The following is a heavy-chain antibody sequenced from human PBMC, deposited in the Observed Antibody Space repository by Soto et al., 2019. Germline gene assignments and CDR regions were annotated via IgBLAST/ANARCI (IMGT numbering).Heavy chain of an antibody. D-gene: IGHD3-16*01. Sequence: GGSLRLSCAASGFTFSSYSMNWVRQAPGKGLEWVSSISSSSSYIYYADSVKGRFTISRDNAKNSLYLQMNSLRAEDTAVYYCARESGEWQLAPLLYMDVWGKGTTVTVSS. J-gene: IGHJ6*03. CDR1: GFTFSSYS. CDR3: ARESGEWQLAPLLYMDV. V-gene: IGHV3-21*01. CDR2: ISSSSSYI.